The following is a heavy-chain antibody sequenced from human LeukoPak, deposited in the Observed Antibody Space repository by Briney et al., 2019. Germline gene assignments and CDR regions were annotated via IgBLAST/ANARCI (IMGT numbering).Heavy chain of an antibody. Sequence: SETLSLTCAVYGGSFSGYYWSWIRQPPGKGLEWIGEINHSGSTNYNPSLKSRVTISVDTSKNQFSLKLSSVTAADMAVYYCARDVAFVVGADYYYYMDVWGKGTTVTVSS. D-gene: IGHD3-3*02. CDR2: INHSGST. V-gene: IGHV4-34*01. CDR3: ARDVAFVVGADYYYYMDV. J-gene: IGHJ6*03. CDR1: GGSFSGYY.